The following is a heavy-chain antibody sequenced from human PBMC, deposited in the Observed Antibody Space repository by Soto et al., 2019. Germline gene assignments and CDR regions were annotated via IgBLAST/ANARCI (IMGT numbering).Heavy chain of an antibody. V-gene: IGHV4-59*01. CDR2: IYYTGST. J-gene: IGHJ4*02. D-gene: IGHD7-27*01. Sequence: SETLSLTCAVSGDSMSTYYWSWIRQPPGKGLEWVGYIYYTGSTNYNPSLKSRVTVSIDTSKNQFSLILSSVTAADTAVYYCARITRSPNSGYFDYWGQGALVTVSS. CDR1: GDSMSTYY. CDR3: ARITRSPNSGYFDY.